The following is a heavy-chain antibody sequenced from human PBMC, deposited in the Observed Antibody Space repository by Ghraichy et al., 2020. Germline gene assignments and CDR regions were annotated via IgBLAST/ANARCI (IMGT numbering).Heavy chain of an antibody. CDR1: GGSFSGYF. Sequence: SETLSLTCAVDGGSFSGYFWSWIRQPPGKGLEWIGEINDGGSTIHNPSLKTRVTMSVDIIKKQFSLKLSSVTAADTAVYYCARVADFYGSGSLDFWGRGTLVTVSS. CDR3: ARVADFYGSGSLDF. J-gene: IGHJ4*02. D-gene: IGHD3-10*01. V-gene: IGHV4-34*01. CDR2: INDGGST.